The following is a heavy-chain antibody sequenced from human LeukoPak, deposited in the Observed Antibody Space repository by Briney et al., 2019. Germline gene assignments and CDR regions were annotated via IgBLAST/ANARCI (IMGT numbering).Heavy chain of an antibody. V-gene: IGHV4-4*02. Sequence: SGTLSLTCAVSGGSISSSNWWSWVRQPPGKGLEWIGEIYHSGSTNYNPSLKSRVTISVDKSKNQFSLKLSSVTAADTALYYCARQSRSNSWFSGGPKALNWFDSWAQGTQVTVSS. CDR1: GGSISSSNW. J-gene: IGHJ5*01. CDR2: IYHSGST. CDR3: ARQSRSNSWFSGGPKALNWFDS. D-gene: IGHD6-13*01.